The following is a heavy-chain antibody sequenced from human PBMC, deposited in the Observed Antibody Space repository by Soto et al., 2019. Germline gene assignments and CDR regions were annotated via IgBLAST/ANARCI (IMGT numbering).Heavy chain of an antibody. D-gene: IGHD3-16*01. Sequence: VQLLESGGGLVQPGGSLRLSCAASGFTFSHYAMSWVRQAPGKGLQWVSTIFGSGAPTHYADSVKGRFGISRDNSNNMLFLEMNSVKDDDTAVYYCTRESSSWGFAFDLWGQGTRVAVSS. CDR2: IFGSGAPT. CDR3: TRESSSWGFAFDL. CDR1: GFTFSHYA. J-gene: IGHJ3*01. V-gene: IGHV3-23*01.